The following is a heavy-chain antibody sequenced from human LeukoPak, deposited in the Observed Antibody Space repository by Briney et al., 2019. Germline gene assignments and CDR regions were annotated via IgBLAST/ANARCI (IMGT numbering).Heavy chain of an antibody. J-gene: IGHJ4*02. CDR1: GGSISSGSYY. D-gene: IGHD3-9*01. Sequence: SETLSLTCTVSGGSISSGSYYWSWIRQPAGKGLEWIGRIYTSGSTNYNPSLKSRVTIAVDTSKNQFSLKLSSVTAADTAVYYCARTPIRYFDWLLNWGQGTLVTVSS. CDR2: IYTSGST. CDR3: ARTPIRYFDWLLN. V-gene: IGHV4-61*02.